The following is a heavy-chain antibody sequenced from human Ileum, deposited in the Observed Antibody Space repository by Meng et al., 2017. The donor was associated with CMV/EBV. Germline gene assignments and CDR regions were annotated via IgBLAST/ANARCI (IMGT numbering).Heavy chain of an antibody. CDR2: FYYSGST. J-gene: IGHJ4*02. CDR1: GGSLSSSNYY. Sequence: LRLSCTVSGGSLSSSNYYWAWIRQPPGRGPEWIGSFYYSGSTYYNPSLRSRVTISVDTSKNQFSLKFNSVTAADTAVYYCARGIKESPVPAATFDYWGQGTLVTVSS. V-gene: IGHV4-39*01. D-gene: IGHD2-2*01. CDR3: ARGIKESPVPAATFDY.